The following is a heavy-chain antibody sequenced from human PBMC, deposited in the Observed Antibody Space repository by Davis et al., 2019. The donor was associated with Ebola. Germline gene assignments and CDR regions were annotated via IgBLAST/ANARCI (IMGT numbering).Heavy chain of an antibody. CDR3: AKTSIATAGMGRGFDY. CDR2: IRYDGSNK. J-gene: IGHJ4*02. Sequence: GGSLRLSCAASGFTFSSYGMHWVRQAPGKGLEWVAFIRYDGSNKYYADSVKGRFTISRDNSKNTLYLQMNSLRAEDTAVYYCAKTSIATAGMGRGFDYWGQGTLVTVSS. CDR1: GFTFSSYG. D-gene: IGHD6-13*01. V-gene: IGHV3-30*02.